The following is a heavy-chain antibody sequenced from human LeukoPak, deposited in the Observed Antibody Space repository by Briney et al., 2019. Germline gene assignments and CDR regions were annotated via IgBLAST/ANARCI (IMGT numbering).Heavy chain of an antibody. CDR2: IYHSGST. CDR3: ARRSSTFDI. D-gene: IGHD6-6*01. J-gene: IGHJ3*02. V-gene: IGHV4-38-2*01. Sequence: PSETLSLTCAVSGYSISSGYYWGWIRQPPGKGLEWIGSIYHSGSTYYNPSLKSRVTISVDTSKYQFSLKLSSVTAADTAVYYCARRSSTFDIWGQGTMVTVSS. CDR1: GYSISSGYY.